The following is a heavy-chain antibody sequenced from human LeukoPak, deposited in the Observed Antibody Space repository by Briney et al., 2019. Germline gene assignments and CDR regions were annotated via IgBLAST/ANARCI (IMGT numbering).Heavy chain of an antibody. J-gene: IGHJ6*03. D-gene: IGHD3-3*01. V-gene: IGHV1-18*01. Sequence: ASVTVSCKASGYTFTSFGISWVRQVPGQGLEGMGWIGAHNGNTNYAQKLQGRVTMTTDTSTSTAYMELRSLRSDDTAVYYCARGWRRGIFGVLIPGYMDVWGKGTTVTVSS. CDR3: ARGWRRGIFGVLIPGYMDV. CDR2: IGAHNGNT. CDR1: GYTFTSFG.